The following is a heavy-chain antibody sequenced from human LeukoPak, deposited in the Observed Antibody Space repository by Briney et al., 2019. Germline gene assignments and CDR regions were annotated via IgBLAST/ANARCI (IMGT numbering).Heavy chain of an antibody. CDR3: ARGLGAVAGRIYDGFDM. CDR2: IYFSGST. D-gene: IGHD6-19*01. J-gene: IGHJ3*02. CDR1: GGSISSHY. Sequence: SETLSLTCTVSGGSISSHYWSWIRQPPGKGLEWIGYIYFSGSTNYNPSLKSRVTISIDTSNNQLSLKLSSVTAADTGVYYCARGLGAVAGRIYDGFDMWGQGTMVTVSS. V-gene: IGHV4-59*11.